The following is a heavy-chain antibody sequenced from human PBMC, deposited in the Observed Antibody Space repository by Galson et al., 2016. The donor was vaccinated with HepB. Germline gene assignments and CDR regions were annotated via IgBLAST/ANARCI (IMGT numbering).Heavy chain of an antibody. D-gene: IGHD2-15*01. Sequence: SLRLSCAASGFALGSFAMTWVRQAPGRGLEWVSSITDTTSFYADSVRGRFTISRDISKSTLYLQMSSLRVDDTAIYYCAKCLKPSGWCYFEFWGQGTLLTVSS. CDR3: AKCLKPSGWCYFEF. CDR1: GFALGSFA. CDR2: ITDTTS. V-gene: IGHV3-23*01. J-gene: IGHJ4*02.